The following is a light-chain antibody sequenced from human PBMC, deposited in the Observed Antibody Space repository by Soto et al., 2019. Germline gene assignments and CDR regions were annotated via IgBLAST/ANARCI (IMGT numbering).Light chain of an antibody. V-gene: IGKV3-20*01. Sequence: ETVLTQSPGILSLSPGERATLSCRASQSVASAYLAWYQQKPGQAPRLLMYGASSRQTGIPARFSGSGSGTDFTLTISSLQPEDFAAYYCQQYATSRWTFGQGTKVEIK. CDR3: QQYATSRWT. J-gene: IGKJ1*01. CDR1: QSVASAY. CDR2: GAS.